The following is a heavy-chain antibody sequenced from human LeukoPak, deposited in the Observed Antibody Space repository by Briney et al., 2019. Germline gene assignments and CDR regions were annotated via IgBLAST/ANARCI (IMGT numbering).Heavy chain of an antibody. CDR3: AKSLVPAASFDY. Sequence: PGGSLRLSCAASGFTFSSYGMHWVRQAPGEGLEWVAVISYDGSNKYYADSVKGRFTISRDNSKNTLYLQMNSLRAEDTAVYYCAKSLVPAASFDYWGQGTLVTVSS. CDR1: GFTFSSYG. D-gene: IGHD2-2*01. V-gene: IGHV3-30*18. CDR2: ISYDGSNK. J-gene: IGHJ4*02.